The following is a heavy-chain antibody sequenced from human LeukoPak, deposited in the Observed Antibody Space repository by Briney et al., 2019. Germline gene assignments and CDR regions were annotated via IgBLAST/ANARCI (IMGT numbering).Heavy chain of an antibody. CDR2: ISWNSGSI. J-gene: IGHJ4*02. Sequence: GGSLRLSCAASGFTFDDYAMHWVRQAPGKGLEWVSGISWNSGSIGYADSVKGRFTISRDNAKNSLYLQMNSLRAEDTALYYCAKDPGTGHFDHWGQGTLVTVSS. V-gene: IGHV3-9*01. CDR1: GFTFDDYA. CDR3: AKDPGTGHFDH. D-gene: IGHD3/OR15-3a*01.